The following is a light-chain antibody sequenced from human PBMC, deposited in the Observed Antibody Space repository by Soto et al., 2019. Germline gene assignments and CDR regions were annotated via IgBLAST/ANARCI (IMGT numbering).Light chain of an antibody. CDR3: QSFASSLSVV. Sequence: QSVLTQPPSVSGAPGQRVTISCTGSSSNIGAGYDVHWYQQLPGRAPKLLIYGNTNRHSRVPDRFSGSTSGTSASLAITGLQAADEADYYRQSFASSLSVVFGGGTKL. V-gene: IGLV1-40*01. CDR2: GNT. CDR1: SSNIGAGYD. J-gene: IGLJ2*01.